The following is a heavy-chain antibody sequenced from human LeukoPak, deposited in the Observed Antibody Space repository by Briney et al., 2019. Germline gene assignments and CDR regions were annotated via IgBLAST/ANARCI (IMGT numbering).Heavy chain of an antibody. CDR3: AKGFHEPPISFLIHL. D-gene: IGHD1-14*01. V-gene: IGHV3-30*18. CDR2: ISYDGKTE. CDR1: GFTFSTYG. Sequence: GGSLRLSCAASGFTFSTYGMHWVRQAPGKGLEWVAVISYDGKTEIYGASVKGRLTISRDNSKNTLYLQMDSLRTEDTAVYYCAKGFHEPPISFLIHLWGQGTLVTVSS. J-gene: IGHJ4*02.